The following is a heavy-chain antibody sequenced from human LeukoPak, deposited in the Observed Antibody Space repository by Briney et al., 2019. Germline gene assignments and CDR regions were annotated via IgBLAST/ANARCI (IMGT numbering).Heavy chain of an antibody. CDR2: IYYSGST. D-gene: IGHD2-15*01. V-gene: IGHV4-31*03. Sequence: PSETLSLTCTVSGGSISTGGYYWSWIRQLPEKGLEWIGYIYYSGSTYYNPSLRRRVSIPVDTSKSQFSLQLSSVTAADTAVYYCAREVYCNGGGCRHTYDYWGQGTLVTVSS. CDR1: GGSISTGGYY. J-gene: IGHJ4*02. CDR3: AREVYCNGGGCRHTYDY.